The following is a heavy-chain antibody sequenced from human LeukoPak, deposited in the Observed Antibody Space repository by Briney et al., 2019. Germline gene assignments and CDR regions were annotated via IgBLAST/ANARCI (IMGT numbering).Heavy chain of an antibody. Sequence: GGSLRLSCAASGFTFSSYWMSWVRQAPGKGLEWVADIKEDGSEEYYVDSVKGRFTISRDNAKNSLYLQMNSLRAEDTAVYYCALNPDYYGSGSFDYWGQGTLVTVSS. CDR1: GFTFSSYW. CDR3: ALNPDYYGSGSFDY. CDR2: IKEDGSEE. V-gene: IGHV3-7*01. D-gene: IGHD3-10*01. J-gene: IGHJ4*02.